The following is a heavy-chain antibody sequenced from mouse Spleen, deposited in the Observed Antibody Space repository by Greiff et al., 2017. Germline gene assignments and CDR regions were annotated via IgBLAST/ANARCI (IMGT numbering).Heavy chain of an antibody. CDR2: ISYDGSN. J-gene: IGHJ2*01. Sequence: EVKLQQSGPGLVKPSQSLSLTCSVTGYSITSGYYWNWIRQFPGNKLEWMGYISYDGSNNYNPSLKNRISITRDTSKNQFFLKLNSVTTEDTATYYCAREDWVHFDYWGQGTTLTVSS. V-gene: IGHV3-6*02. CDR3: AREDWVHFDY. CDR1: GYSITSGYY. D-gene: IGHD4-1*01.